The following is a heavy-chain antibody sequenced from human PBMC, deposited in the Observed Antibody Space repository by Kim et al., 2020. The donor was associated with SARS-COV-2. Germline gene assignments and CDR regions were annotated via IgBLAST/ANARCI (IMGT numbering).Heavy chain of an antibody. V-gene: IGHV3-11*01. D-gene: IGHD6-13*01. CDR3: AKEIATGSGAAFDF. J-gene: IGHJ3*01. Sequence: ADSVKGRFTISSDHAQTSLFLQMNSLRADDTAIYYCAKEIATGSGAAFDFWGQGTVVTVSS.